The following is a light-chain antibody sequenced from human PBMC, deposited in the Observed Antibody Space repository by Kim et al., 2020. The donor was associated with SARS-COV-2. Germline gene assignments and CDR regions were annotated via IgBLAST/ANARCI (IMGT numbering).Light chain of an antibody. J-gene: IGLJ2*01. Sequence: ASVKLTCTLGTGHNNDAIAWLQQQPGKGPRYLMRLYSDGRHTKGDGIPDRFSGSTSGSEYSLTISSLQSEDEADYYCQTWGSGIAVFGGGTQLTVL. CDR2: LYSDGRH. CDR3: QTWGSGIAV. CDR1: TGHNNDA. V-gene: IGLV4-69*01.